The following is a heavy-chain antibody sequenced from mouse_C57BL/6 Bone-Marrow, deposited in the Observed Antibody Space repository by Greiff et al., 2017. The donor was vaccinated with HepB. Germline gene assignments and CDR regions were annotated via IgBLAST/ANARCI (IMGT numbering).Heavy chain of an antibody. CDR2: IYPRSGNT. D-gene: IGHD1-1*01. V-gene: IGHV1-81*01. J-gene: IGHJ2*01. Sequence: QVTLKESGAELARPGASVKLSCKASGYTFTSYGISWVKQRTGQGLEWIGEIYPRSGNTYYNEKFKGKATLTADKSSSTAYMELRSLTSEDSAVYFCARPLYGSSYGYWGQGTTLTVSS. CDR3: ARPLYGSSYGY. CDR1: GYTFTSYG.